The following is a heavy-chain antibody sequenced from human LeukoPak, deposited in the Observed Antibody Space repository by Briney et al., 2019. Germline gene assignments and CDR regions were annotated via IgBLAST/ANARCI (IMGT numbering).Heavy chain of an antibody. J-gene: IGHJ4*02. CDR1: EFTFSRYW. Sequence: GGSLRLSCAPSEFTFSRYWMQWVRQAPGKGLVCVSRINSDGTITNYADSVKGRFTISRDNAKNTLYLQMNSLRAEDTAVYYCVRDSSASYWGQGTLVTVSS. V-gene: IGHV3-74*01. CDR3: VRDSSASY. CDR2: INSDGTIT. D-gene: IGHD3-22*01.